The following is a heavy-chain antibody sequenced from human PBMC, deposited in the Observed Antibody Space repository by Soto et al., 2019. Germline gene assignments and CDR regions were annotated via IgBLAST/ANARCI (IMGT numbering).Heavy chain of an antibody. J-gene: IGHJ4*02. Sequence: GGSLRLSCAASGFTFSSYAMSWVRQAPGKGLEWVSAISGSGGSTYYADSVKGRFTVSRDNVKNTLYLQMNSLRAEDTAVYYCSRERPQAVAANPKDYWGQGTLVTVSS. V-gene: IGHV3-23*01. CDR2: ISGSGGST. D-gene: IGHD6-19*01. CDR1: GFTFSSYA. CDR3: SRERPQAVAANPKDY.